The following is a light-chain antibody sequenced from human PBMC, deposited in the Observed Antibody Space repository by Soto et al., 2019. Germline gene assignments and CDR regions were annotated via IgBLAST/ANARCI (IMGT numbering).Light chain of an antibody. CDR3: SSHTINSPV. CDR2: EVS. CDR1: SSDVGAYDY. Sequence: QSALTQPASVSGSPGQSITISCTGTSSDVGAYDYVSWYQQHPGKPPKLIISEVSDRPSGVSDRFSGSKSGNTASLTISGLQTEDEADYYCSSHTINSPVFGTGTKVTVL. J-gene: IGLJ1*01. V-gene: IGLV2-14*01.